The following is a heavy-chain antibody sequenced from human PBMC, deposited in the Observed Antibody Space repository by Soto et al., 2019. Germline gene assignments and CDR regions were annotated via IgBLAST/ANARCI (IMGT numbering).Heavy chain of an antibody. Sequence: SETLSLTCTVSGGSISSYYWSWIRQPPGKGLEWIGDIYYSGSTNYNPSLKSRVTISVDTSKNQFSLKLSSVTAADTAMYYCARQNYDYVWGSYRYTVPRPFDYWGQGTLVTVSS. CDR1: GGSISSYY. CDR2: IYYSGST. CDR3: ARQNYDYVWGSYRYTVPRPFDY. D-gene: IGHD3-16*02. V-gene: IGHV4-59*08. J-gene: IGHJ4*02.